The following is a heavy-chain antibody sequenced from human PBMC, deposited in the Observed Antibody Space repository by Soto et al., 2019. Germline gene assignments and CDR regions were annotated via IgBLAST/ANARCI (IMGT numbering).Heavy chain of an antibody. Sequence: GGSLRLSCAASGFTFVDYAMHWVRQAPGKGLEWVSGISWNSGSIGYADSVKGRFTISRDNAKISLYLQMISLRAEDTALYYCAKEIWIPYTAAGHLDQWGKGTLVTVSS. CDR3: AKEIWIPYTAAGHLDQ. D-gene: IGHD6-13*01. J-gene: IGHJ4*02. CDR2: ISWNSGSI. V-gene: IGHV3-9*01. CDR1: GFTFVDYA.